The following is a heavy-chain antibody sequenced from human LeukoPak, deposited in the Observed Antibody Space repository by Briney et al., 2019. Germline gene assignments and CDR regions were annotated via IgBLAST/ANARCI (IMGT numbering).Heavy chain of an antibody. Sequence: GGSLRLSCAASGFTVSSNYTSWVRQAPGKGLEWVSLIYSDGDGGSAFYADSVKGRFTISRDNSKNALYLQMYSLRADDTAVYYCVRDYTVLTGSAMDVWGQGTTVTVSS. D-gene: IGHD3-9*01. CDR3: VRDYTVLTGSAMDV. J-gene: IGHJ6*02. CDR2: IYSDGDGGSA. CDR1: GFTVSSNY. V-gene: IGHV3-53*01.